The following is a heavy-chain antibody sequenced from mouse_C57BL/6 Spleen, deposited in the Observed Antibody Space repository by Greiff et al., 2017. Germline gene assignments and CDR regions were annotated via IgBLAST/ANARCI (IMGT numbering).Heavy chain of an antibody. V-gene: IGHV1-42*01. J-gene: IGHJ2*01. CDR2: INPSTGGT. CDR3: ARSPYYYGSSLFDY. D-gene: IGHD1-1*01. CDR1: GYSFTGYY. Sequence: VQLQQSGPELVKPGASVKISCKASGYSFTGYYMNWVKQSPEKSLEWIGEINPSTGGTTYNQKFKAKATLTVDKSSSTAYMQRKSLTSEDSAVYYCARSPYYYGSSLFDYWGQGTTLTVSS.